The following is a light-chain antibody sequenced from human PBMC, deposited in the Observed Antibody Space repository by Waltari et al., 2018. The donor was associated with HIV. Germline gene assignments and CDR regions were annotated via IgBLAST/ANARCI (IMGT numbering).Light chain of an antibody. J-gene: IGKJ5*01. CDR2: DAS. V-gene: IGKV3D-11*01. CDR3: QRRNDWLIT. Sequence: IVLSQYPVTLSLSPGERATITCWASHDISTSLAWYQQKPGQSPRLLIYDASVRATDIPARFSGSGSETDFTLTIDTVEREDSGIYYCQRRNDWLITFGQGTRLE. CDR1: HDISTS.